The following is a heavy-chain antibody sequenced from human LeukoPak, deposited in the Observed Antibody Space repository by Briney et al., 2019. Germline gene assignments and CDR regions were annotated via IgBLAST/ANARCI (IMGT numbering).Heavy chain of an antibody. Sequence: ASVKVSCKASGYTFTSYGISWVRQAPGQALEWMGWISAYNGNTNYAQKLQGRVTMTTDTSTSTAYMELRSLRSDDTAVYYCARDFDDFWSGYRINWFDPWGQGTLVTVSS. CDR1: GYTFTSYG. D-gene: IGHD3-3*01. CDR3: ARDFDDFWSGYRINWFDP. J-gene: IGHJ5*02. CDR2: ISAYNGNT. V-gene: IGHV1-18*01.